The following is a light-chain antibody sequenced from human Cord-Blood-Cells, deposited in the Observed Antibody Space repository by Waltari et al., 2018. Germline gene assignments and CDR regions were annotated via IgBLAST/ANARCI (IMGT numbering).Light chain of an antibody. CDR3: QQRSNWHT. Sequence: EIVLTQSPATLSLSPGERAILSCRASQSVSSYLAWYQQKPGQAPRLLSYDASNRATGIPARFSGSGSGTDFTLTISSLEPEDFAVYYCQQRSNWHTFGQGTKLEIK. J-gene: IGKJ2*01. CDR1: QSVSSY. V-gene: IGKV3-11*01. CDR2: DAS.